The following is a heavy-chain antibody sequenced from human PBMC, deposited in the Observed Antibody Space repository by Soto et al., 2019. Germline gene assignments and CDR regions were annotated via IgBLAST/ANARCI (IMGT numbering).Heavy chain of an antibody. V-gene: IGHV4-59*08. D-gene: IGHD6-19*01. Sequence: QVQLQESGPGLVKPSETLSLTCTVSGGSISSYYWSWIRQPPGKGLEWLGYIYYSGSTNYNPSLKSRVTISVDTSKNQFSLKLSSVTAADTAVDYCARQGYSSGWYDYWGQGTLVTVSS. CDR3: ARQGYSSGWYDY. CDR1: GGSISSYY. CDR2: IYYSGST. J-gene: IGHJ4*02.